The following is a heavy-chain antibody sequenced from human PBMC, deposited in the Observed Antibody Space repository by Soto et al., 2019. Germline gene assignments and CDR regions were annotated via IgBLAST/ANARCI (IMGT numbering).Heavy chain of an antibody. CDR1: GGSFSGYY. J-gene: IGHJ4*02. D-gene: IGHD6-6*01. Sequence: LSLTCAVYGGSFSGYYWSWIRQPPGKGLEWIGEINHSGSTNYNPSLKSRVTISVDTSKNQFSLKLSSVTAADTAVYYCARGGGIAARRGGVYWGQGTLVTVSS. V-gene: IGHV4-34*01. CDR2: INHSGST. CDR3: ARGGGIAARRGGVY.